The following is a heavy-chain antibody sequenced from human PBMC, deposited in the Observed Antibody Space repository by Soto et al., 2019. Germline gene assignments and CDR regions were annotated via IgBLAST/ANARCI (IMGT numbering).Heavy chain of an antibody. CDR2: IFPGGST. J-gene: IGHJ5*02. CDR3: ARRALPHAFVDL. Sequence: EVQLMESGGGLVQPGGSLRLSCAASGFTVSNNFMNWVRQVPGKGLEWLSVIFPGGSTYYADSMKGRFTISRDISKNTVFLQMNSLRAEDTAVYFCARRALPHAFVDLWGQGTLVTVSS. CDR1: GFTVSNNF. D-gene: IGHD2-15*01. V-gene: IGHV3-66*01.